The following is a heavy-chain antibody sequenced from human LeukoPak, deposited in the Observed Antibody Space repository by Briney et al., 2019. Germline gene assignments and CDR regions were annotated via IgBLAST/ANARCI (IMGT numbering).Heavy chain of an antibody. CDR2: IYHSGST. CDR1: GGSISSGGYS. D-gene: IGHD6-13*01. J-gene: IGHJ3*02. Sequence: SQTLSLTCAVSGGSISSGGYSWSWIRQPPGKGLEWIGYIYHSGSTYYNPSLKSRVTISVDRSKNQFSLKLSSVTAADTAVYYCPRGGVAAAGTGGDDAFDIWAQGTMVTAFS. V-gene: IGHV4-30-2*01. CDR3: PRGGVAAAGTGGDDAFDI.